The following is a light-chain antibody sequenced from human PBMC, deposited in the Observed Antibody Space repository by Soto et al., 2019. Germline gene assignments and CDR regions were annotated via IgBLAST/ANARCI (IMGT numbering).Light chain of an antibody. Sequence: DIQMTQSPSTLSASVGDRVTITCRASESISSGLAWYQQKPGKAPNLLIYKASTLESGVPSRFSGRRSGTEFTLTIAGLQPEDFATYYCQQYESYSPLTFGGGTKVDIK. CDR1: ESISSG. CDR3: QQYESYSPLT. V-gene: IGKV1-5*03. J-gene: IGKJ4*01. CDR2: KAS.